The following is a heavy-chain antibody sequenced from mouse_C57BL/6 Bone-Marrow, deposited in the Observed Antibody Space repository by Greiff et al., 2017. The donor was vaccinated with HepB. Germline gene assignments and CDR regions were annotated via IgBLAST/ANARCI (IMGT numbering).Heavy chain of an antibody. CDR2: INPNNGGT. J-gene: IGHJ4*01. CDR1: GYTFTDYD. Sequence: EVMLQQSGPELVKPGASVKIPCKASGYTFTDYDMDWVKQSHGKSLEWIGDINPNNGGTIYNHKFKGKATLTIDKTSSTAYLELRSLKSEDTAVYYCARRGTTVRYYAMDYWGQGTSVTVSS. D-gene: IGHD1-1*01. CDR3: ARRGTTVRYYAMDY. V-gene: IGHV1-18*01.